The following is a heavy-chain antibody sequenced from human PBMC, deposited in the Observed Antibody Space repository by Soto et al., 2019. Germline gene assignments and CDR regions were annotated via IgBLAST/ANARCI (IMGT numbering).Heavy chain of an antibody. CDR3: ASEREGLGYCSGGSCYRVDY. CDR1: GSTSRSYA. D-gene: IGHD2-15*01. J-gene: IGHJ4*02. Sequence: PGGSPSLPWAASGSTSRSYAMHWVRPATAQGLAWVEVISYDGCNKNWADSVKGRFTISRDITKNTLYMQMNSLRAEDTAVYYGASEREGLGYCSGGSCYRVDYWGQGTLVTVSS. CDR2: ISYDGCNK. V-gene: IGHV3-30-3*01.